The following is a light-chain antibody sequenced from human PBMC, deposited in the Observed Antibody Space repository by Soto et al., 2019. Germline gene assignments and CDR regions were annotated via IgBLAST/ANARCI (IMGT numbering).Light chain of an antibody. CDR2: DVS. V-gene: IGLV2-14*01. J-gene: IGLJ2*01. CDR1: SSDVGGYNY. Sequence: QSALTQPASVSGSPGQSITISCTGTSSDVGGYNYVSWYQQHPGKAPKLMIYDVSNRPSVVSNRFSGSKSGNTASLTISGIHAEDEADYYCSSYTSSSVVFGGGTKVTVL. CDR3: SSYTSSSVV.